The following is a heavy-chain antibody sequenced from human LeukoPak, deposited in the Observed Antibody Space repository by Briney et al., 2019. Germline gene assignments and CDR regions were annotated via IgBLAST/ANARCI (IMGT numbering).Heavy chain of an antibody. Sequence: SSETLSLTCTVSGGSISSYYWSWIRQPPGKGLEWIGYIYTSGSTNYNPSLKSRVTISVDTSKNQFSLKLSSVTAADTAVYYCARLIRLGAAGTEYYYYMDVWGKGTTVTVSS. D-gene: IGHD6-13*01. J-gene: IGHJ6*03. V-gene: IGHV4-4*09. CDR1: GGSISSYY. CDR3: ARLIRLGAAGTEYYYYMDV. CDR2: IYTSGST.